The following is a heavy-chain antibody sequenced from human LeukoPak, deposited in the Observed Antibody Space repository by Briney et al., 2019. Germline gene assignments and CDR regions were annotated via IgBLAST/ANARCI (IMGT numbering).Heavy chain of an antibody. J-gene: IGHJ4*02. D-gene: IGHD6-19*01. V-gene: IGHV3-33*01. CDR1: GFTFSSYG. CDR2: IWYDGSNE. Sequence: GRSLRLSCAASGFTFSSYGMHWVRQAPGKGLEWVAVIWYDGSNEYYADSVKGRFTISRDNSKNTLYLQMNSLRAEDTAVYYCARDRGGWYDFDYWGQGTLVTVSS. CDR3: ARDRGGWYDFDY.